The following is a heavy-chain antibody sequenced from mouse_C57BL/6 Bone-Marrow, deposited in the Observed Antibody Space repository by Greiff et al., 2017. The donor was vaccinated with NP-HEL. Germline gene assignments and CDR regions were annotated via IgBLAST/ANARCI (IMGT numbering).Heavy chain of an antibody. Sequence: VKLMESGPELVKPGASVKISCKASGYAFSSSWMNWVKQRPGKGLEWIGRIYPGDGDTNYNGKFKGKATLTADKSSSTAYMQLSSLTSEDSAVYFCARSGLYYDYAAWFAYWGQGTLVTVSA. CDR3: ARSGLYYDYAAWFAY. V-gene: IGHV1-82*01. CDR2: IYPGDGDT. J-gene: IGHJ3*01. D-gene: IGHD2-4*01. CDR1: GYAFSSSW.